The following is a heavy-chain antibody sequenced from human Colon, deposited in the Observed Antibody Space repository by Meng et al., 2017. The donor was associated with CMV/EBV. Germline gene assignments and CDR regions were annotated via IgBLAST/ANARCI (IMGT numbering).Heavy chain of an antibody. CDR2: ISSSGGDK. J-gene: IGHJ3*02. V-gene: IGHV3-48*03. CDR3: ARGSGDCPVVTPKDSAFDI. Sequence: GGSLRLSCVASGVNFRNFEMNWVRHVPGEGLEWISYISSSGGDKRYADSVKGRFTISRDNTNNALYLQMNSLGAEDTAVYYCARGSGDCPVVTPKDSAFDIWGQGTVVTVSS. D-gene: IGHD4-23*01. CDR1: GVNFRNFE.